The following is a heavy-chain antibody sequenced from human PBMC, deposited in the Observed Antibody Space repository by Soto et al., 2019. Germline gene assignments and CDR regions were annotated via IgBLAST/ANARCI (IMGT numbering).Heavy chain of an antibody. CDR1: EGTFNSYA. J-gene: IGHJ4*02. Sequence: QAQVVQSGAEVRKPGSSVKLSCKASEGTFNSYAIAWVRQAPGQGLEWMGGIIPYYNTLNYAQKFQDRVTITAEESTNTVYMELSSLRSDDTAVYFCASGASRWYPYFFDSWDQGTLVTVSS. V-gene: IGHV1-69*01. D-gene: IGHD6-13*01. CDR2: IIPYYNTL. CDR3: ASGASRWYPYFFDS.